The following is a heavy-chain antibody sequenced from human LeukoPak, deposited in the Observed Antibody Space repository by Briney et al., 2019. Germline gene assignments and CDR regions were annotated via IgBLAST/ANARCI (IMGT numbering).Heavy chain of an antibody. CDR1: GFTFSSYG. CDR3: AREDCSGGSCYPFDP. V-gene: IGHV3-33*01. J-gene: IGHJ5*02. Sequence: PGGSLRLSCAASGFTFSSYGMHWVRQAPGKGLEWVAVIWYDGSNKYYADSVKGRFTISRDNSKNTLYLQMNGLRAEDTAVYYCAREDCSGGSCYPFDPWGQGTLVTVSS. CDR2: IWYDGSNK. D-gene: IGHD2-15*01.